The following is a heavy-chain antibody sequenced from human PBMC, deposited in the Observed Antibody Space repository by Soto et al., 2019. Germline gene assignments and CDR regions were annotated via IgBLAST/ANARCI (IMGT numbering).Heavy chain of an antibody. CDR3: ARDSTGWRAVYDS. Sequence: VQLVESGGGLVKPGGSRRLSCAASGFSFSDDYMSWIRQAPGRGLEWVSYISSTGSYTNYADSVRGRFTIARDNAKDSLYLPMHGLTAEETARYYCARDSTGWRAVYDSWGQGILVTVSS. J-gene: IGHJ4*02. V-gene: IGHV3-11*05. CDR2: ISSTGSYT. D-gene: IGHD6-19*01. CDR1: GFSFSDDY.